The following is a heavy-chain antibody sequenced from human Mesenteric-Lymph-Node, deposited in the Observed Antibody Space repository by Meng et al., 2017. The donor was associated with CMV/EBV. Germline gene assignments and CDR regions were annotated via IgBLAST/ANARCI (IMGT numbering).Heavy chain of an antibody. D-gene: IGHD3-9*01. J-gene: IGHJ4*02. V-gene: IGHV4-34*01. CDR3: ARGSSYDILTGYFDY. Sequence: QVAVHRSVAGLFMPSGPLAVTCAFYGGSFRGYYWNWIRQSPEKGLEWIGEINHSGSTTYNPSFTSRIIISVDTSTNQISLNMSSVTAADTAVYYCARGSSYDILTGYFDYWGQGALVTVSS. CDR1: GGSFRGYY. CDR2: INHSGST.